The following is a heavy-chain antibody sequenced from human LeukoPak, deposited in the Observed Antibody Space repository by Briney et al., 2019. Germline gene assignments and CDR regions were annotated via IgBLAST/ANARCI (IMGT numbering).Heavy chain of an antibody. CDR1: GGSISGYY. V-gene: IGHV4-59*01. J-gene: IGHJ6*03. CDR2: RYYSGST. Sequence: ASETLSLTCTVSGGSISGYYWTWIRQPPGKGLEWIGYRYYSGSTNFNPSLKSRVSMSVDTSKNQFSLRLSSVTAADTAVYYCAGNSGNYPKFYYYYMDVWGKGTTVTVSS. CDR3: AGNSGNYPKFYYYYMDV. D-gene: IGHD1-26*01.